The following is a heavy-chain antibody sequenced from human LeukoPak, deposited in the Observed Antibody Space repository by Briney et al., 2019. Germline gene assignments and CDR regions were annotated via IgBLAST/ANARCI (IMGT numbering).Heavy chain of an antibody. CDR3: ARDPGGPHTVKWDAFDI. V-gene: IGHV3-53*01. D-gene: IGHD2-2*02. CDR2: IYSGGST. CDR1: GFTVSSNY. J-gene: IGHJ3*02. Sequence: GGSLRLSCAASGFTVSSNYMSWVRQAAGKWLEWVSVIYSGGSTYYAEHVKGRFTISRDNSQNTLYLQMNSLRAEDTAVYYCARDPGGPHTVKWDAFDIWGQGTMVTVSS.